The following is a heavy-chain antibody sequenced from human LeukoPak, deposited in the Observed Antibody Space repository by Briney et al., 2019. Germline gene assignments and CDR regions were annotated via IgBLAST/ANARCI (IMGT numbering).Heavy chain of an antibody. D-gene: IGHD6-13*01. CDR1: GGPFSGYY. CDR2: INHSGST. V-gene: IGHV4-34*01. J-gene: IGHJ4*02. Sequence: SETLSLTCAVYGGPFSGYYWSWIRQPPGKGLEWIGEINHSGSTNYNPSLKSRVTISVDTSKNQFSLKLSSVTAADTAVYYCARGSSWYFDYWGQGTLVTVSS. CDR3: ARGSSWYFDY.